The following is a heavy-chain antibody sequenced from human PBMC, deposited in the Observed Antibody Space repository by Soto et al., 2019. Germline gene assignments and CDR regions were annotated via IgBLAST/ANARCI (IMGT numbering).Heavy chain of an antibody. Sequence: ASVKVSCKASGGTFSSYAISWVRQAPGQGLEWMGGIIPIFGTANYAQKFQGRVTITADESTSTAYMELSSLRSEDTAVYYCASGYGDYPPSSYSGMDACGQGTTLTVSS. V-gene: IGHV1-69*13. CDR2: IIPIFGTA. D-gene: IGHD4-17*01. CDR3: ASGYGDYPPSSYSGMDA. CDR1: GGTFSSYA. J-gene: IGHJ6*02.